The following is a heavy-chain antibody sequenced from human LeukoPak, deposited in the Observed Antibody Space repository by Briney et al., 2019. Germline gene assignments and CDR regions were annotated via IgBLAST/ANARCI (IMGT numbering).Heavy chain of an antibody. V-gene: IGHV3-21*01. CDR1: GFTFNSYS. CDR3: VGGDY. J-gene: IGHJ4*02. CDR2: ISSKSNYI. Sequence: GGSLRLSCAASGFTFNSYSMNWVRQAPGKGLEWVSSISSKSNYIYYADSLKGRFTISRDNAKNSLYLQMNSLRAEDTAVYYCVGGDYWGQGTLVTVSS.